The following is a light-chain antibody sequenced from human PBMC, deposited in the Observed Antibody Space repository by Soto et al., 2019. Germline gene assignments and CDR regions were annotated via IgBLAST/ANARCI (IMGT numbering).Light chain of an antibody. Sequence: EIVLTQSPGTLSLSPGERDTLSCRASQSVSSSYLAWYQQKPGQAPRLLIYGASSRATGIPDRFSGSGSGTDFTLTISRLEPEDFEVYYCQQYGSSQYTFCQGTKLEIK. CDR2: GAS. CDR1: QSVSSSY. CDR3: QQYGSSQYT. J-gene: IGKJ2*01. V-gene: IGKV3-20*01.